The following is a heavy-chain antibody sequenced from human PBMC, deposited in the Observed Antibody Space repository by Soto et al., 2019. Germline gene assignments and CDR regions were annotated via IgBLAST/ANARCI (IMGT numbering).Heavy chain of an antibody. Sequence: PSETLSLTCTVSGISIDNYYCSWIRQSAGKGLEWIGRIYSSGTTNYNPSLKSRVTMSVDMSKSQFSLNVRSVTAADTAVYYCVRDVGGSGWFAPWGQGTLVTVLL. CDR1: GISIDNYY. J-gene: IGHJ5*02. V-gene: IGHV4-4*07. CDR2: IYSSGTT. CDR3: VRDVGGSGWFAP.